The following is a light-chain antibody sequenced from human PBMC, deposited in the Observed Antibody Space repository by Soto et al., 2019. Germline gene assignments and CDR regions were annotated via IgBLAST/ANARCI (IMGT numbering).Light chain of an antibody. CDR1: TGAVTSGHY. CDR3: LLSYSGFRGV. V-gene: IGLV7-46*01. Sequence: QAVVTQGPSLTVSPGGTVTLTCGSSTGAVTSGHYPYWFQQKPGQAPRTLIYDTSKKHSWTPARFSGSLLGGKAALTLSGAQPEDEAEYYCLLSYSGFRGVFGTGTKLTVL. J-gene: IGLJ1*01. CDR2: DTS.